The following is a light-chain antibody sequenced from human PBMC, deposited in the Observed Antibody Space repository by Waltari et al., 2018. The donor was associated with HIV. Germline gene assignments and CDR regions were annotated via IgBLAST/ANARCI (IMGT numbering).Light chain of an antibody. CDR1: TGAVTSGHC. CDR2: DTS. J-gene: IGLJ2*01. CDR3: LLSFNGVVV. Sequence: QAVVTQEPSLTVSPGGTVTLTCASSTGAVTSGHCPYWFQRRPGQAPKTLLYDTSNRHSLTPARFSGSLLGGKAALTVSGAQFEDEADYFCLLSFNGVVVFGGGTSLTVL. V-gene: IGLV7-46*01.